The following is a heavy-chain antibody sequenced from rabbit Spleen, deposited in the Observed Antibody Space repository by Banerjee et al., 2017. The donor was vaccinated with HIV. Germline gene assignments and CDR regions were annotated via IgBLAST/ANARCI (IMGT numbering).Heavy chain of an antibody. Sequence: QEQLVESGGGLVQPGGSLTLSCKASGFDFSSNWICWVRQAPGKGLEWIGYIDPVFGITYYASWVNGRFSISRENAQNTVSLQMTSLTAADTATYFCARDGAGGSYFALWGPGTLVTVS. CDR1: GFDFSSNW. V-gene: IGHV1S47*01. CDR3: ARDGAGGSYFAL. D-gene: IGHD8-1*01. J-gene: IGHJ4*01. CDR2: IDPVFGIT.